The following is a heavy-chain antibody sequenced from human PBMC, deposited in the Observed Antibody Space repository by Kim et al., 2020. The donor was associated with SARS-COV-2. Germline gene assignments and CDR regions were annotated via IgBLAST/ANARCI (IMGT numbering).Heavy chain of an antibody. D-gene: IGHD2-2*01. CDR2: INHSGST. CDR3: ARHCSSTSCYLDPAFDY. Sequence: SETLSLTCAVYGGSFSGYYWSWIRQPPGKGLEWIGEINHSGSTNYNPSLKSRVTISVDTSKNQFSLKLSSVTAADTAVYYCARHCSSTSCYLDPAFDYWGQGTLVTVSS. J-gene: IGHJ4*02. CDR1: GGSFSGYY. V-gene: IGHV4-34*01.